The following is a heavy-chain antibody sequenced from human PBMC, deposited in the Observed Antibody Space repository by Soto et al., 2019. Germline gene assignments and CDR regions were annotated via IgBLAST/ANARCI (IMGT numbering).Heavy chain of an antibody. CDR2: VYYSGTT. V-gene: IGHV4-30-4*01. CDR3: ARDQYDFRSGSYYYAMEV. CDR1: GGSIRNGDYY. J-gene: IGHJ6*02. D-gene: IGHD3-3*01. Sequence: SETLSLTCTVSGGSIRNGDYYWGWIRQPPGKGLEWIGYVYYSGTTYSHPSLNSRVSISVDTSENQFSLRLTSVTAADTAVYYCARDQYDFRSGSYYYAMEVWGQGTKVTVSS.